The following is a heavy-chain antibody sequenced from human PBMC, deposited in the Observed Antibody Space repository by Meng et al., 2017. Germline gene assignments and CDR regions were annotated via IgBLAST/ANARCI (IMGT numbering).Heavy chain of an antibody. D-gene: IGHD5-18*01. V-gene: IGHV6-1*01. Sequence: SETLSLTCAISGDSVSSNSAAWNWIRQSPSRGLEWLGRTYYRSKWYNDYAVSVKSRITINPDTSKNQFSLQLNSVTPEDTAVYYCATDGGLVDTATWFFYAFDIWGQGTMVTVSS. J-gene: IGHJ3*02. CDR2: TYYRSKWYN. CDR1: GDSVSSNSAA. CDR3: ATDGGLVDTATWFFYAFDI.